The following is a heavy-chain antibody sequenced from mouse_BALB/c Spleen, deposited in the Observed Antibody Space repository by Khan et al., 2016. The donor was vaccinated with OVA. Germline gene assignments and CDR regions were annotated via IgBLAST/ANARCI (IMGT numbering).Heavy chain of an antibody. CDR1: GYTFTSYY. J-gene: IGHJ4*01. Sequence: VQLQQSGPELVKPGASVRISCKASGYTFTSYYIHWVKQRPGQGLEWIGWIYPGNVNTDYNEKFKGKATMTADKSSSTAYMQLSSLTSEDSACYFCARWGGNSPSYAMDYWGQGTSVTVSS. V-gene: IGHV1S56*01. CDR2: IYPGNVNT. CDR3: ARWGGNSPSYAMDY. D-gene: IGHD2-1*01.